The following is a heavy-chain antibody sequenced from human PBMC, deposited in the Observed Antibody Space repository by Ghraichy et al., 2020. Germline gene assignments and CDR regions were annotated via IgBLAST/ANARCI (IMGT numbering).Heavy chain of an antibody. CDR1: GGSFSGYY. V-gene: IGHV4-34*01. CDR3: ARDEREGPLDY. J-gene: IGHJ4*02. CDR2: INHSGST. Sequence: SETLSLTCAVYGGSFSGYYWSWIRQPPGKGLEWIGEINHSGSTNYNPSLKSRVTISVDTSKNQFSLKLSSVTAADTAVYYCARDEREGPLDYWGQGTLVTVSS.